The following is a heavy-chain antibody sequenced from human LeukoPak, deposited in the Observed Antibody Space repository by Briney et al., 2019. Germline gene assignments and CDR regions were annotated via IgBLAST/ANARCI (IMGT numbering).Heavy chain of an antibody. Sequence: EASVKVSCKASGGTFSSYAISWVRQAPGQGLEWMGRIIPILGIANYAQKFQGRVTITADKSTSTAYMELSSLRSEDTAVYYCARDSPVPATAIRGDAFDIWGQGTMVTVSS. J-gene: IGHJ3*02. CDR2: IIPILGIA. CDR3: ARDSPVPATAIRGDAFDI. D-gene: IGHD2-2*01. V-gene: IGHV1-69*04. CDR1: GGTFSSYA.